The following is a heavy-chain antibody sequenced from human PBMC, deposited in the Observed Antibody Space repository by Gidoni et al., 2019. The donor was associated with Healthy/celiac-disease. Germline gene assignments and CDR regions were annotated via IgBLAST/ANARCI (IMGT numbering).Heavy chain of an antibody. CDR3: AKKSPYYDSSGYAGGIDY. CDR1: GFTFSSYG. Sequence: QVQLVESGGGVVQPGRSLRLSCAASGFTFSSYGMHWVRQAPGKGLEWVAVISYDRSNKYYADSVKGRFTISRDNSKNTLYLQMNSLRAEDTAVYYCAKKSPYYDSSGYAGGIDYWGQGTLVTVSS. D-gene: IGHD3-22*01. CDR2: ISYDRSNK. J-gene: IGHJ4*02. V-gene: IGHV3-30*18.